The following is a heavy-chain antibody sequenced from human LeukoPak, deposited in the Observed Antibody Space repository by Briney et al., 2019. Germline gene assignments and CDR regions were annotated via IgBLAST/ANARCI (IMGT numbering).Heavy chain of an antibody. Sequence: SETLSLTCAVSGYSISSGYYWGWIRQPPGKGLEWISNIYHSGSTYYNPSLKSRDTISVDTSKNQFSLKVYSVTAADTAMYYCARGSYSSGWYRGVYYFDYWGQGILVAVSS. J-gene: IGHJ4*02. CDR1: GYSISSGYY. D-gene: IGHD6-19*01. CDR3: ARGSYSSGWYRGVYYFDY. CDR2: IYHSGST. V-gene: IGHV4-38-2*01.